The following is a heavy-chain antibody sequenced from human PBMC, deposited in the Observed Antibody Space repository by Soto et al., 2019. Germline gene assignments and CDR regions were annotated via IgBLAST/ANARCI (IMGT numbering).Heavy chain of an antibody. Sequence: GGSLRLSCAASGFTFSSYAMSWVRQAPGKGLEWVSAISGSGGSTYYADSVKGRFTISRDNSKNTLYLQMNSLRAEDTAVYYCAKGSGYYGSGSYYRIDYYYMDVWGKGTTVTV. CDR1: GFTFSSYA. CDR2: ISGSGGST. J-gene: IGHJ6*03. CDR3: AKGSGYYGSGSYYRIDYYYMDV. D-gene: IGHD3-10*01. V-gene: IGHV3-23*01.